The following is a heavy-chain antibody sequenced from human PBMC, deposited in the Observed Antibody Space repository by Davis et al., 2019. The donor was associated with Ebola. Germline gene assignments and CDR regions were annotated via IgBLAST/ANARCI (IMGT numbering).Heavy chain of an antibody. CDR1: GFTFTDRH. V-gene: IGHV3-30*04. CDR2: ISDDGTNQ. Sequence: GGSLRLSCAASGFTFTDRHLHWVRQAPGKGLEWVAVISDDGTNQHYADSVKGRFSISRDNAKNTLFLQMGSLRAEDTAVYYCASGLTTNSFDFWGQGTLVTVSS. CDR3: ASGLTTNSFDF. D-gene: IGHD4-11*01. J-gene: IGHJ4*02.